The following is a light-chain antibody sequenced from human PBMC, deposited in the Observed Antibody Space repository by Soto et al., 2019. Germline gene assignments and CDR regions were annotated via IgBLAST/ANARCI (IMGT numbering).Light chain of an antibody. CDR2: GAS. CDR1: QSVSSN. V-gene: IGKV3-15*01. Sequence: EIVLTQSPATLSVSPGERATLSCRASQSVSSNLAWYQQKPGQAPRLLIYGASTRATGIPARFSGSGSGTEFTLTNSRLQYEDFAVYYCHQYNNWPPRTFGQGTKVEIK. J-gene: IGKJ1*01. CDR3: HQYNNWPPRT.